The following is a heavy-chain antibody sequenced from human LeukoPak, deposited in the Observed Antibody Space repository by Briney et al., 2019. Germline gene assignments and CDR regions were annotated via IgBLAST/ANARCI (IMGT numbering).Heavy chain of an antibody. V-gene: IGHV3-7*01. CDR3: AKDGFDY. Sequence: GGSLRLSCAASGFTFSSYWMSWVRQAPGEGLEWVAKINQDGTEKAYVDSVRGRFTISRDNAKNSLFLQMNSLRAEDTAVYYCAKDGFDYWGQGTLVTVSS. J-gene: IGHJ4*02. CDR2: INQDGTEK. CDR1: GFTFSSYW.